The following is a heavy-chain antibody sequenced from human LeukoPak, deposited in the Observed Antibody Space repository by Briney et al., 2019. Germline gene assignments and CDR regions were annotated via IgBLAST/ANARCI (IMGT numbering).Heavy chain of an antibody. CDR3: ARGLGYCTSTTCLLPFDY. V-gene: IGHV3-53*01. D-gene: IGHD2-2*01. CDR2: LYSDGNT. CDR1: GFTVITND. Sequence: GGSLRLSCAASGFTVITNDMTWVRQAPGKGLEWVSVLYSDGNTKYADSVQGRFTISRDNSKNTLYLQMNSLRAEDTAMYYCARGLGYCTSTTCLLPFDYWGQGTLVTVSS. J-gene: IGHJ4*02.